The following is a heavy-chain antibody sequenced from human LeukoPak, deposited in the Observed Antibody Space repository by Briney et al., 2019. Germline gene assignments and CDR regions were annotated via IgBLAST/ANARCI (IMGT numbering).Heavy chain of an antibody. CDR2: ISSSSSYI. V-gene: IGHV3-21*01. D-gene: IGHD3-10*01. J-gene: IGHJ5*02. CDR1: GLTFSNYA. CDR3: ARDPRSEFGFDP. Sequence: GGSLRLSCAVSGLTFSNYAMSWVRQAPGKGLEWVSSISSSSSYIYYADSVKGRFTISRDNAKNSLYLQMNSLRAEDTAVYYCARDPRSEFGFDPWGQGTLVTVSS.